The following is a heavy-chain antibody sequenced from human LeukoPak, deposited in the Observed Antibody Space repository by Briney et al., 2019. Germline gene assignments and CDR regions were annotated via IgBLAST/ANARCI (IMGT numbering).Heavy chain of an antibody. V-gene: IGHV3-23*01. Sequence: PGASLRLSCAASGFIFSNYAMSWDRQAPGKGLEWVSAITGSGGNTYYADSVKGRFTISRDNSKNTVFLQMNSLRAEDTAVYYCAKWGDYDVLTGYYVSDYWGQGTLVTVSS. D-gene: IGHD3-9*01. CDR3: AKWGDYDVLTGYYVSDY. CDR1: GFIFSNYA. CDR2: ITGSGGNT. J-gene: IGHJ4*02.